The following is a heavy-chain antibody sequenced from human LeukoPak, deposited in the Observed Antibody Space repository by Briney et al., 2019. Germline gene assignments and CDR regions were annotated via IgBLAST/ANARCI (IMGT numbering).Heavy chain of an antibody. J-gene: IGHJ4*02. Sequence: GESLKISCKDSGYSFTSYWIGWVRQMPGKGLEWMGIIYPGDSDTRYSPSFQGQVTISADKSISTAYLQWSSLKASDTAMYYCARRSREVGDSSSWYNDYWGQGTLVTVSS. V-gene: IGHV5-51*01. CDR3: ARRSREVGDSSSWYNDY. CDR1: GYSFTSYW. CDR2: IYPGDSDT. D-gene: IGHD6-13*01.